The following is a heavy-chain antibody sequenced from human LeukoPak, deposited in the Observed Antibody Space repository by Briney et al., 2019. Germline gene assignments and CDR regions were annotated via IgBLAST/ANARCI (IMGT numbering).Heavy chain of an antibody. CDR1: EFNFRDHW. D-gene: IGHD6-19*01. CDR3: VKNNGWFHLAQ. Sequence: EGSLRLSCAASEFNFRDHWMDWVRQAPGKGLEWVGHIKTDGSETYYLDSLRGRFSISRDNTNNALYLQMNSLRVEDTAVYYCVKNNGWFHLAQWGQGTLVTVSS. J-gene: IGHJ4*02. CDR2: IKTDGSET. V-gene: IGHV3-7*03.